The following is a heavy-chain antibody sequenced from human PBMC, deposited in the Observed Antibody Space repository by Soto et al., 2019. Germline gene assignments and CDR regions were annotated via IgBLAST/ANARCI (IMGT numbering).Heavy chain of an antibody. D-gene: IGHD2-2*01. J-gene: IGHJ3*02. CDR3: AKGYCSSTSCYDAFDI. Sequence: QVQLQESGPGLVKPSGTLSLTCAVSSGSISSSNWWSWVRQPPGKGLEWIGEIYHSGSTNYNPSLKSRVTISVDKSQNQFSLKLSSVTAADTAVYYCAKGYCSSTSCYDAFDICGQGTMVTVSS. CDR2: IYHSGST. V-gene: IGHV4-4*02. CDR1: SGSISSSNW.